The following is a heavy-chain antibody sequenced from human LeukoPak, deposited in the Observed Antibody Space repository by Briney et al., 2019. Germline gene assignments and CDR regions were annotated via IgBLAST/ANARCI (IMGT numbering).Heavy chain of an antibody. CDR1: GYTFTSYY. D-gene: IGHD6-13*01. V-gene: IGHV1-46*04. CDR3: AREMGATAGARFDY. CDR2: INPSDGST. Sequence: ASVKVSCKASGYTFTSYYMHWVRQAPGQGLEWMGIINPSDGSTTDTEKLQGRVTMTRDTSTSTLYMEVSSLRSEDTAVYYCAREMGATAGARFDYWGQGTLVTVSS. J-gene: IGHJ4*02.